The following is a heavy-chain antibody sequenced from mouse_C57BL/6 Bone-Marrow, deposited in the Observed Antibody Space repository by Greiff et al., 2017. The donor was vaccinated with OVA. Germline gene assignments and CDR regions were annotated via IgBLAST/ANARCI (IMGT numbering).Heavy chain of an antibody. CDR3: APGSSSGYFDY. CDR1: GYTFTSYW. J-gene: IGHJ2*01. V-gene: IGHV1-74*01. Sequence: QVQLQQPGAELVKPGASVKVSCKASGYTFTSYWMHWVKQRPGQGLEWIGRIHPSDSDTNYNQKFKGKATLTVDKSSSTAYMQLSSLISEDSAVYYCAPGSSSGYFDYWGQGTTLTVSS. CDR2: IHPSDSDT. D-gene: IGHD3-2*02.